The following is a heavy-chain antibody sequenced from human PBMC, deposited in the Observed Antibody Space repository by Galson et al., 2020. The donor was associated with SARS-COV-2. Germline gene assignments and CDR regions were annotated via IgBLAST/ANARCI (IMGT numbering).Heavy chain of an antibody. CDR2: IIPILGIA. CDR1: GGTFSSYP. CDR3: ARKGSSYDFWRFDP. J-gene: IGHJ5*02. V-gene: IGHV1-69*10. Sequence: SVKVSCKASGGTFSSYPISWVRQAPGQGLEWMGGIIPILGIANYAQKFQGRVTITADKSTSTAYMELSSLRSEDTAVYYCARKGSSYDFWRFDPWGQGTLVTVSS. D-gene: IGHD3-3*01.